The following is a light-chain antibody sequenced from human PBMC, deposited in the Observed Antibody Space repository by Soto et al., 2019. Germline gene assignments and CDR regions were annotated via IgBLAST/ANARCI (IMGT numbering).Light chain of an antibody. J-gene: IGKJ3*01. CDR1: QSISSN. CDR3: QQYNNWPPFS. Sequence: EIVMTQSPATLSVSPGERATLSCRASQSISSNLAWYQQKNGQTPRLLIYDASTRAAGIPARFSGSGSGTDFTLTISSLQSEDFAVYYCQQYNNWPPFSFGPGTKVDIK. CDR2: DAS. V-gene: IGKV3-15*01.